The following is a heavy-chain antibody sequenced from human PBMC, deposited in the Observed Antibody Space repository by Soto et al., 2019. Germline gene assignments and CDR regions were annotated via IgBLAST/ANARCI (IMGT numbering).Heavy chain of an antibody. CDR1: GYTFTSYG. CDR2: ISAYNGNT. J-gene: IGHJ5*02. V-gene: IGHV1-18*01. D-gene: IGHD3-9*01. CDR3: AGHSPYYDILTGYNNHRWFYP. Sequence: VKVSCKASGYTFTSYGISWVRQAPGQGLEWMGWISAYNGNTNYAQKLQGRVTMTTDTSTSTAYMELRSLRSDDTAVYYCAGHSPYYDILTGYNNHRWFYPRGQETLGTVSS.